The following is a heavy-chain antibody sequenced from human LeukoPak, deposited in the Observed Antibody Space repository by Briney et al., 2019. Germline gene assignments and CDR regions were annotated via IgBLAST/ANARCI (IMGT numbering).Heavy chain of an antibody. Sequence: PGRSLRLSCVASGFAFNTQAMHWVRQAPGKGLEWLTVMSLDGSSIYYADSVKGRFTISRDNSKNTLYLQMSSLRVEDTAVYHCARDRGKLRYLDLWGQGAPLTVSS. CDR2: MSLDGSSI. D-gene: IGHD3-9*01. CDR1: GFAFNTQA. J-gene: IGHJ4*02. CDR3: ARDRGKLRYLDL. V-gene: IGHV3-30*15.